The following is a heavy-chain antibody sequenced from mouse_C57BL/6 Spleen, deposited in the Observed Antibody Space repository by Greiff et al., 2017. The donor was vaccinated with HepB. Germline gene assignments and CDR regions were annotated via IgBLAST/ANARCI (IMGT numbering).Heavy chain of an antibody. CDR3: ARPPGLAY. CDR2: ISSGSSTI. Sequence: DVHLVESGGGLVKPGGSLKLSCAASGFTFSDYGMHWVRQAPEKGLEWVAYISSGSSTIYYADTVKGRFTISRDNAKNTLFLQMTSLRSEYTAMYYCARPPGLAYWGQGTLVTVSA. J-gene: IGHJ3*01. V-gene: IGHV5-17*01. CDR1: GFTFSDYG.